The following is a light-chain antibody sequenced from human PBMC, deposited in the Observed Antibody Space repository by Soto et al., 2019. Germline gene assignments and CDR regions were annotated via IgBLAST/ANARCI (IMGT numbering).Light chain of an antibody. Sequence: SYELTQPPSVSEAPRKTATITCGGDNIGSKRVHWYQQKPGQAPVLVIYYNSERPSGIPERFSGSKSGNTATLTISRVETGDEADYFCQVWDSSTEHVVFGGGTKLTVL. CDR3: QVWDSSTEHVV. V-gene: IGLV3-21*04. J-gene: IGLJ2*01. CDR1: NIGSKR. CDR2: YNS.